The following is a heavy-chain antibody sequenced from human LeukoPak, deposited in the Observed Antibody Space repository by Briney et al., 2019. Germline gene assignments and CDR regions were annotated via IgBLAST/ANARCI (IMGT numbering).Heavy chain of an antibody. Sequence: TGRSLRLSCAASGFTFSSYGMHWVRQAPGKGLEWVALISYDGSDQYYADSVKGRFTVSRDNSKNSLYLQMNSLRAEDTAVYYCAGDLRLTWVGGQGTLVTVSS. V-gene: IGHV3-30*03. CDR1: GFTFSSYG. CDR3: AGDLRLTWV. CDR2: ISYDGSDQ. J-gene: IGHJ4*02. D-gene: IGHD2-15*01.